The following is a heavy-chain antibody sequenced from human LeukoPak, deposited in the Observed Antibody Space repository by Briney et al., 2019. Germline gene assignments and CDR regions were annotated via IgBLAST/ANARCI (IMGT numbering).Heavy chain of an antibody. CDR3: ARGIRWASDY. D-gene: IGHD4-23*01. J-gene: IGHJ4*02. V-gene: IGHV3-64*01. CDR2: ITSNGGTT. CDR1: AFTVSSYG. Sequence: SGGSLRLSCAVSAFTVSSYGMVWVRQAPGKGLEYDSGITSNGGTTYYGNSVKGRFAISRDNSKHTLYLQMGSLRTEYMAVYYCARGIRWASDYWGQGTLVTVAS.